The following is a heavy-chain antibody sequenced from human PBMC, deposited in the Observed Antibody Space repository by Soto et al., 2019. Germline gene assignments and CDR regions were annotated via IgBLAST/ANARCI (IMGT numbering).Heavy chain of an antibody. CDR2: IIPFVGSA. CDR1: GGTFSKYA. D-gene: IGHD2-21*02. V-gene: IGHV1-69*13. Sequence: ASVKVSCKASGGTFSKYAISWVRQAPGQGPEWMGGIIPFVGSATYAQKFQGRVTLTADESTGTAYMEMNSLRSEDTAVYYCARGVVVPAIPYYYFSMDVWGQGTTVTVSS. CDR3: ARGVVVPAIPYYYFSMDV. J-gene: IGHJ6*02.